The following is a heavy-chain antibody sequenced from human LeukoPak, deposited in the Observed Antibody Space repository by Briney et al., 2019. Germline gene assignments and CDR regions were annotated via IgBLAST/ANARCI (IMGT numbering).Heavy chain of an antibody. CDR1: GGSISSGSYY. CDR3: ARATGGMAPDY. J-gene: IGHJ4*02. CDR2: IYTSGST. D-gene: IGHD3-16*01. Sequence: SQTLSLTCTVSGGSISSGSYYWSWIRQPAGKGLEWIGRIYTSGSTNYNPSLKSRVTISVDTSKNQFSLKLSSVTAADTAVYYCARATGGMAPDYWGQGTLVTVSS. V-gene: IGHV4-61*02.